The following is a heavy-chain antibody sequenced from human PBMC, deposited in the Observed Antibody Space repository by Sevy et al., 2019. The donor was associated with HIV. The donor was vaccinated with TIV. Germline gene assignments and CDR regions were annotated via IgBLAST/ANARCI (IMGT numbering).Heavy chain of an antibody. V-gene: IGHV3-33*01. J-gene: IGHJ4*02. CDR2: IWFDGSNE. CDR1: GFSFSSYG. Sequence: GGSLRLSCAASGFSFSSYGMHWVRQAPGKGLEWLAVIWFDGSNEYYADSVKGRFTISRDIAKNTLYLQMNSLRAEDXXXXXXXXXXXXXXXXXXXXAFNPDYWGRGTLVTVSS. CDR3: XXXXXXXXXXXXXXAFNPDY. D-gene: IGHD3-3*02.